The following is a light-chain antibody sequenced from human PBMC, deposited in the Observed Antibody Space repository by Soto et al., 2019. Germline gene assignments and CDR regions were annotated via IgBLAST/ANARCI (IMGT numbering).Light chain of an antibody. Sequence: DIQMTQSPSSLSASVGDRVTIACRASQSISNYLNWYQLKPGKAPKILIYGASTLQSGVPSRFSGSGSGTDFTLTISSLQPEDFATYFCQQKYRLPRTFGQGTKVEMK. CDR1: QSISNY. CDR3: QQKYRLPRT. J-gene: IGKJ1*01. CDR2: GAS. V-gene: IGKV1-39*01.